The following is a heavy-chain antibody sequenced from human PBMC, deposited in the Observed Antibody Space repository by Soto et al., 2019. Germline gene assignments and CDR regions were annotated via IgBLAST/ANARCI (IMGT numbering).Heavy chain of an antibody. J-gene: IGHJ5*02. V-gene: IGHV1-46*01. D-gene: IGHD3-22*01. CDR2: INPSGGST. Sequence: SVQVSCTASGYTFTSYYMHWVRQAPGQGLEWMGIINPSGGSTSYAQKFQGRVTMTRDTSTSTVYMELSSLRSEDTAVYYCARDGVGDEDSSGYYFWVDTGGQGNRVTVSS. CDR1: GYTFTSYY. CDR3: ARDGVGDEDSSGYYFWVDT.